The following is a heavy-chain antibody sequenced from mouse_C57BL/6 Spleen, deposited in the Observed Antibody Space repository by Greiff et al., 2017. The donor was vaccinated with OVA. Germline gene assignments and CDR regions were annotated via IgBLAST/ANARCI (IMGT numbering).Heavy chain of an antibody. CDR1: GFTFSDYG. CDR2: ISSGSSTI. CDR3: ARTVYYGSSHFDY. Sequence: EVMLVESGGGLVKPGGSLKLSCAASGFTFSDYGMHWVRQAPEKGLEWVAYISSGSSTIYYADTVKGRFTISRDNAKNTLFLQMTSLRSEDTAMYYCARTVYYGSSHFDYWGQGTTLTVSS. D-gene: IGHD1-1*01. J-gene: IGHJ2*01. V-gene: IGHV5-17*01.